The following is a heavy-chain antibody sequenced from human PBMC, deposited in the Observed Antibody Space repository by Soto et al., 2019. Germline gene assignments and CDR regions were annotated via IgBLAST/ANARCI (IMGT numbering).Heavy chain of an antibody. CDR1: GGTFSSYA. J-gene: IGHJ6*02. CDR3: ATPRSSSASYCGMDA. V-gene: IGHV1-69*12. D-gene: IGHD6-6*01. CDR2: IIPIFGTA. Sequence: QVQLVQSGAEVKKPGSSVKVSCKASGGTFSSYAISWVRQAPGQGLEWMGGIIPIFGTADYAQRFQGRVTFTADESTSTAYMHPSSLRSEDPAVYYCATPRSSSASYCGMDAWGQGSTVTVTS.